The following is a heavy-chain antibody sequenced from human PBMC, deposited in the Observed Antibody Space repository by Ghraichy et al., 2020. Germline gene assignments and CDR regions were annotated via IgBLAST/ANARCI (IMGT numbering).Heavy chain of an antibody. CDR3: ARSTTFDY. D-gene: IGHD1-1*01. V-gene: IGHV3-48*01. CDR1: GFTFNNYS. Sequence: GGSLRLSCTASGFTFNNYSMHWVRQAPGKGLEWVSYIISSSTSKYYADSVKGRFTISRDNAKNPLYLQMNSLRAEDTAVYYCARSTTFDYWGRGTLVTVSS. J-gene: IGHJ4*02. CDR2: IISSSTSK.